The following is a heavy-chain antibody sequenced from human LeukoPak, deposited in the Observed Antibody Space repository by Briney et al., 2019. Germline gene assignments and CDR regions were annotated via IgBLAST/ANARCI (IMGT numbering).Heavy chain of an antibody. V-gene: IGHV3-23*01. Sequence: GGSLRLSCAASGFTFSSYAMSWVRQAPGKGLEWVSAISCSGGSTYYADSVKGRFTISRDNSKNTLYLQMNSLRADDTAVYYCAKSLKRPYYYDSSGYVRAGWFYPWGQGTLVTVSS. J-gene: IGHJ5*02. CDR2: ISCSGGST. CDR1: GFTFSSYA. D-gene: IGHD3-22*01. CDR3: AKSLKRPYYYDSSGYVRAGWFYP.